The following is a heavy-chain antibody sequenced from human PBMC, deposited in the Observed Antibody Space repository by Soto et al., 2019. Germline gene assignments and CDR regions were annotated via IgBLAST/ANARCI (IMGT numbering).Heavy chain of an antibody. Sequence: PGESLKISCKGFGYSFTEYWIGWVRQMPGKGLEWMGIFYPGDSETRYGPPFQGQVTISADKSISTAYLQWSSLKASDTAMYYCARMDSSGLGIDYWGQGTLVTVSS. J-gene: IGHJ4*02. CDR3: ARMDSSGLGIDY. CDR2: FYPGDSET. V-gene: IGHV5-51*01. D-gene: IGHD3-22*01. CDR1: GYSFTEYW.